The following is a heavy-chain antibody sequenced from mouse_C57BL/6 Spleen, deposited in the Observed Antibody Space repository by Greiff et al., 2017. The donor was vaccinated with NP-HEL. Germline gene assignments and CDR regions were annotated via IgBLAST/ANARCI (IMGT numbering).Heavy chain of an antibody. CDR1: GYTFTSYW. J-gene: IGHJ1*03. V-gene: IGHV1-52*01. Sequence: VQLQQPGAELVRPGSSVKLSCKASGYTFTSYWMHWVKQRPIQGLEWIGNIDPSDSETHYNQKFKDKATLTVDKSSSTAYMQLSSLTSEDSAVYYCARWYYGTLRNWYFDVWGTGTTVTVSS. D-gene: IGHD1-1*01. CDR2: IDPSDSET. CDR3: ARWYYGTLRNWYFDV.